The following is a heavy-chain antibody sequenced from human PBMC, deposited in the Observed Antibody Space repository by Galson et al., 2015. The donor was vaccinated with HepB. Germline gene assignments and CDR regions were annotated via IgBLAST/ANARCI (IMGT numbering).Heavy chain of an antibody. CDR3: ARDLMWLSHYIPSYYDAMDV. J-gene: IGHJ6*02. Sequence: SLRLSCAASGFTFSDYNMNWVRQAPGKGLEWVSYISTSSTTKYYAGSVKGRFAISRDNAKNSLYLQINSLRDEDTAVCYCARDLMWLSHYIPSYYDAMDVWGQGTTVTVSS. CDR1: GFTFSDYN. D-gene: IGHD3-22*01. V-gene: IGHV3-48*02. CDR2: ISTSSTTK.